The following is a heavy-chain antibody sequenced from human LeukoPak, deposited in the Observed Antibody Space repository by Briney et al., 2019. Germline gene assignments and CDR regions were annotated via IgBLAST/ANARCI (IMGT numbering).Heavy chain of an antibody. J-gene: IGHJ3*02. CDR2: MYYSGTT. D-gene: IGHD3-22*01. Sequence: SETLSLTCTVSGGSISSSSYYWGWIRQPPGKGLEWIGNMYYSGTTYYNPSLMSRVTISVDTSENQFSLRLSSVTAADTAVYYCAKLQAALTTTDGFDIWGQGTMVTVSS. V-gene: IGHV4-39*01. CDR3: AKLQAALTTTDGFDI. CDR1: GGSISSSSYY.